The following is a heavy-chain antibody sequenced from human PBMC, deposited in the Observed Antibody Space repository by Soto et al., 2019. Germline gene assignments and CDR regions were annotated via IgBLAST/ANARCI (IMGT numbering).Heavy chain of an antibody. CDR3: ARALVVVVAATPHDAFDI. Sequence: ASVKVSCKASGYTFTSYDINWVRQATGQGLEWMGWMNPNSGNTGYAQKFQGRVTMTRNTSLSTAYMELSSLRSEDTAVYYCARALVVVVAATPHDAFDIWGQGTMVTVSS. CDR1: GYTFTSYD. J-gene: IGHJ3*02. V-gene: IGHV1-8*01. D-gene: IGHD2-15*01. CDR2: MNPNSGNT.